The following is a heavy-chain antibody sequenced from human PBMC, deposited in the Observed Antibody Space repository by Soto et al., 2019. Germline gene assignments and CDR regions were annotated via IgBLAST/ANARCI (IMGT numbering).Heavy chain of an antibody. J-gene: IGHJ5*01. CDR1: GDSISTVDYL. D-gene: IGHD2-15*01. V-gene: IGHV4-30-4*08. CDR2: IYKSATT. CDR3: ARGRYCLTGRCFPNWFES. Sequence: SETLSLTCSVSGDSISTVDYLWAWIRQPPGQALEYIGYIYKSATTYYNPSFESRVAISLDTSKSQFSLNVTSVTAADTAVYFCARGRYCLTGRCFPNWFESWGQGTLVTVSS.